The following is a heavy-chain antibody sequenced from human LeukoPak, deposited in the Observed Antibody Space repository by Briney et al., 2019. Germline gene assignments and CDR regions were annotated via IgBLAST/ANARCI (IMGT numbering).Heavy chain of an antibody. J-gene: IGHJ4*02. D-gene: IGHD2-15*01. CDR1: GFTFSIYG. CDR3: AKDLHGGLDY. CDR2: ISGNGAGT. Sequence: GGSLRLSCAASGFTFSIYGMSWACQAPGKGLEWVSGISGNGAGTYYADSVKGRFTISRDNSKNTLYLQMNSLRVEDTAVYYCAKDLHGGLDYWGQGTLVTVSS. V-gene: IGHV3-23*01.